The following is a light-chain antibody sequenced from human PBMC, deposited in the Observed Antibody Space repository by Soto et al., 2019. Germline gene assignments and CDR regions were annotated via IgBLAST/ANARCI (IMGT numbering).Light chain of an antibody. CDR1: QSVSSSF. Sequence: EIVLTQSPGTLSLSPGERATLSCRASQSVSSSFLAWYQQKPGQAPRLLIYGASSRATGIPDRFSGSGSGTDFALTISRLEPEDVAVYYCQQYGSTPLSCGGGTKMEIK. CDR3: QQYGSTPLS. J-gene: IGKJ4*02. V-gene: IGKV3-20*01. CDR2: GAS.